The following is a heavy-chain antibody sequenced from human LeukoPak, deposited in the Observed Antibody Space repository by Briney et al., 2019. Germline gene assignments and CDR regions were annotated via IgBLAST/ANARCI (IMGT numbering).Heavy chain of an antibody. CDR1: GYTFTVYY. V-gene: IGHV1-2*06. D-gene: IGHD3-3*01. Sequence: ASVNVSCKASGYTFTVYYMHWVRQAPGQGLEWMGRINPNSGGTNYAQKFQGRVTMTRDTSISTAYMELSSLRSEDTAVYYCAASWSGYHYFDYWGQGTLVTVSS. CDR2: INPNSGGT. CDR3: AASWSGYHYFDY. J-gene: IGHJ4*02.